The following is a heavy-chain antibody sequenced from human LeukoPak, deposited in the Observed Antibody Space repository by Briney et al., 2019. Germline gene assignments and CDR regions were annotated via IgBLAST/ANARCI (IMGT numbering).Heavy chain of an antibody. D-gene: IGHD2-15*01. V-gene: IGHV4-30-4*08. Sequence: SQTLSLTCTVSGGSISSGDYYWSWIRQPPGKGLEWIGYIYYSGSTYYNPSLKSRVTISVDTSKNQFSLKLSSVTAADTAVYYCARYYCSGGSCYPHYYYMDVWGKGTTVTVSS. CDR1: GGSISSGDYY. J-gene: IGHJ6*03. CDR3: ARYYCSGGSCYPHYYYMDV. CDR2: IYYSGST.